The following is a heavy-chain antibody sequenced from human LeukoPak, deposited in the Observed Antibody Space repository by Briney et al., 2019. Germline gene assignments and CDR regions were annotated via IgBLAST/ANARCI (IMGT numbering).Heavy chain of an antibody. J-gene: IGHJ3*02. Sequence: SETLSLTCTVSGGSISSGSYYWSWIRQPAGKGLEWIGRMYTSGSTNYNPSLKSRVTISEDTSKNQFSLKLSSVTAADTAVYYCARSWEPPAFDIWGQGTMVTVSS. V-gene: IGHV4-61*02. CDR1: GGSISSGSYY. CDR2: MYTSGST. CDR3: ARSWEPPAFDI. D-gene: IGHD1-26*01.